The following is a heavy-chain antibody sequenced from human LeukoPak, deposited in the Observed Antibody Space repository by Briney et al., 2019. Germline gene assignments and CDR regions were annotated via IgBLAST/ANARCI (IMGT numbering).Heavy chain of an antibody. CDR1: GFTFSDYY. D-gene: IGHD1-26*01. V-gene: IGHV3-11*01. J-gene: IGHJ4*02. Sequence: PGGSLRLSCGASGFTFSDYYMSWIRQAPGKGLEWVSYISSSGSTIYYADSVKGRFTISRDNAKNSLYLQMNSLRAEDTAVYYCARFRHYSGSYKGGDWGQGTLVTVSS. CDR3: ARFRHYSGSYKGGD. CDR2: ISSSGSTI.